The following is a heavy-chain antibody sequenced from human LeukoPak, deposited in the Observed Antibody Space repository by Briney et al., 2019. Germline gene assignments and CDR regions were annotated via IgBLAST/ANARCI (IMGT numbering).Heavy chain of an antibody. D-gene: IGHD6-19*01. Sequence: PGGSLRLSCAASGFTFSSYAMSWVRQAPGKGLEWVSAISGSGGSTYYADSVKGRLTISRDNSKNTLYLQMNSLRAEDTAVYYCAKDLVASSGWYRGDYWGQGTLVTVSS. V-gene: IGHV3-23*01. CDR2: ISGSGGST. CDR1: GFTFSSYA. J-gene: IGHJ4*02. CDR3: AKDLVASSGWYRGDY.